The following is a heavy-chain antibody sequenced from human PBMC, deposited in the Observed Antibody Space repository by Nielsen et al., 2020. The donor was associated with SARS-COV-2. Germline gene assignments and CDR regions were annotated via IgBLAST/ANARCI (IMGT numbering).Heavy chain of an antibody. CDR2: INHSGST. D-gene: IGHD2-2*01. CDR1: GGSFGGYY. CDR3: ARGFPQGPVAMWGSYYYYYMDV. J-gene: IGHJ6*03. Sequence: SETLSLTCAVYGGSFGGYYWNWIRQPPGKGLEWLGEINHSGSTNYNPSLKSRVTISVDTSKNQFSLKLSSVTAADTAVYYCARGFPQGPVAMWGSYYYYYMDVWGKGTTVTVSS. V-gene: IGHV4-34*01.